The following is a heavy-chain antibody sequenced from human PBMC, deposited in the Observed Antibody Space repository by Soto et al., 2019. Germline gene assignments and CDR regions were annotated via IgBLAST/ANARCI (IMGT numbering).Heavy chain of an antibody. CDR2: ISGGGDNT. CDR1: GFTFSSFA. CDR3: AKDSGSFDD. V-gene: IGHV3-23*01. D-gene: IGHD3-22*01. J-gene: IGHJ4*02. Sequence: EVQLLESGGGLIQPGGSLRLSCAASGFTFSSFAMTWVRQAPGKGLEWVSAISGGGDNTFHADSVKGRFTISRDNSKNTLYLQMNSLRAEDTAVYYCAKDSGSFDDWGQGTLVTVSS.